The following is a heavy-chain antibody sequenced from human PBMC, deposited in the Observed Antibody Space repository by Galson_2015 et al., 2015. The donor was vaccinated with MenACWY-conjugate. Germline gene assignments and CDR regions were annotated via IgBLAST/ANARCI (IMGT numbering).Heavy chain of an antibody. CDR2: IQRDGTEK. Sequence: SLRLSCAASGFAFSTYWMNWVRQAPGKGLEWVASIQRDGTEKHYVDSVKGRFIISRDNIENSLFLQMNSLRADDTAVYYCASSRTFDYWGQGALVTVSS. CDR3: ASSRTFDY. J-gene: IGHJ4*02. V-gene: IGHV3-7*03. D-gene: IGHD1-1*01. CDR1: GFAFSTYW.